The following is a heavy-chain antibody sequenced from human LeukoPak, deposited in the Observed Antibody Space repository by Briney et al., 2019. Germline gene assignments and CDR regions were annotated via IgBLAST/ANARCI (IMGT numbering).Heavy chain of an antibody. Sequence: IPSETLSLTCTVSGGSISSYYWSWIRQPAGKGLEWIRRIYTSGSTNYNPSLKSRVTMSVDTSKNQFSLKLSSVTAADTAVYYCARDCSSTSCRDAFDIWGQGTMVTVSS. J-gene: IGHJ3*02. D-gene: IGHD2-2*01. CDR1: GGSISSYY. CDR3: ARDCSSTSCRDAFDI. CDR2: IYTSGST. V-gene: IGHV4-4*07.